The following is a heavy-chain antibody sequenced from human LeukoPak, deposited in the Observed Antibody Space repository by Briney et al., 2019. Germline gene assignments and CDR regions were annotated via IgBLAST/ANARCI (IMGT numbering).Heavy chain of an antibody. CDR1: GGSISSYS. D-gene: IGHD4-23*01. CDR2: IYHSGST. J-gene: IGHJ5*02. CDR3: ARTTVETSFDP. Sequence: SETLSLTCTVSGGSISSYSWSWIRQPPGKGLEWIGYIYHSGSTYYNPSLKSRVTISVDRSKNQFSLKLSSVTAADTAVYYCARTTVETSFDPWGQGTLVTVSS. V-gene: IGHV4-30-2*01.